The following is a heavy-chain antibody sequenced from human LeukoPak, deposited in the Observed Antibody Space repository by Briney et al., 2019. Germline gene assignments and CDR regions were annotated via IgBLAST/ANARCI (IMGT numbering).Heavy chain of an antibody. CDR1: GFTFSSYW. Sequence: GGSLRLSCAASGFTFSSYWMSWVRQAPGKGLEWVANIKEDGSGIYYVDSVEGRFTISRDNAKKSLYLQMNSLRAEDTAVYYCAKRPGITVAGTRGGFFDYWGQGTLVTVSS. V-gene: IGHV3-7*03. CDR2: IKEDGSGI. J-gene: IGHJ4*02. D-gene: IGHD6-19*01. CDR3: AKRPGITVAGTRGGFFDY.